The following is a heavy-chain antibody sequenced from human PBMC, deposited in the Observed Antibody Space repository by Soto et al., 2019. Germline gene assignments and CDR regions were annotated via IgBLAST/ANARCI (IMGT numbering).Heavy chain of an antibody. V-gene: IGHV5-51*01. CDR3: ARQAGRYYGSGSYFVDY. J-gene: IGHJ4*02. CDR1: GYSFTSYW. CDR2: IYPGDSDT. D-gene: IGHD3-10*01. Sequence: PGEALKISCKGSGYSFTSYWIGWVRQMPAKGQEWMGIIYPGDSDTRYSPSFQGQVTISADKSISTAYLQWSSLKASDTAMYYRARQAGRYYGSGSYFVDYWGQGTLVTVSS.